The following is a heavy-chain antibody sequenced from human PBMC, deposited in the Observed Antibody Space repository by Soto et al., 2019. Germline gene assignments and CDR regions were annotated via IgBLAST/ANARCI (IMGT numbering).Heavy chain of an antibody. CDR2: IDPSDSYT. V-gene: IGHV5-10-1*01. CDR1: GYSFSNYY. D-gene: IGHD5-12*01. CDR3: ARPTVDSGYSISDY. J-gene: IGHJ4*02. Sequence: EVQLVQSGAEVKKPGESLRISCKASGYSFSNYYITWVRQMPGKGLEWIGRIDPSDSYTHYSPSFQGHVTISTDKSICTGYWQWSSLKASDTAMYYCARPTVDSGYSISDYWGQGTQVTVSS.